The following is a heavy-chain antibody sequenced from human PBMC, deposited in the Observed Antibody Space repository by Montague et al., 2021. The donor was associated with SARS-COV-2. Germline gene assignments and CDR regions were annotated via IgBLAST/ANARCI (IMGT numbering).Heavy chain of an antibody. D-gene: IGHD3-22*01. CDR1: GYSFTSYW. J-gene: IGHJ3*01. Sequence: QSGAEVKEPGESLKISCKGSGYSFTSYWIGWVHQMPGKGLEWMGIIYPGDSDTRYSPSFQGQVTISADKSISTAYLQWSSLKASDTAIYYCARVSDYYYDTRGYWEAFDFGGQGTMVTGSS. V-gene: IGHV5-51*07. CDR3: ARVSDYYYDTRGYWEAFDF. CDR2: IYPGDSDT.